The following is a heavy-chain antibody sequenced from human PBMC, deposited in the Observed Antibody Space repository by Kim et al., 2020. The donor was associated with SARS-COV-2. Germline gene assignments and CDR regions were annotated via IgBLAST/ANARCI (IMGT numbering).Heavy chain of an antibody. J-gene: IGHJ4*02. Sequence: GGSLRLSCAASGFTFSSLWIHWVRRAPGKGPVWVSGIKGDGTITIYAGSVKGRFTISRDNAKNTVFLQMNSLRAEDTGVYYCLLTNNEIFDYLGQGSLVT. CDR2: IKGDGTIT. CDR3: LLTNNEIFDY. D-gene: IGHD2-15*01. V-gene: IGHV3-74*01. CDR1: GFTFSSLW.